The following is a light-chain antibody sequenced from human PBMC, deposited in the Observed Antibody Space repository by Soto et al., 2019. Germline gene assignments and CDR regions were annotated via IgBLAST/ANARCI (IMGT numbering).Light chain of an antibody. CDR2: AVS. V-gene: IGLV2-14*01. Sequence: QSVLAKPASVSGPPGQSITISCTGTSGDVGLYDYVFWYQQHPGKAPQLMIYAVSNRPSGVSNRFSASKSGNTASLFISGLQAEDEADYYCSSYTSDSSDVFGSGTKVTVL. CDR1: SGDVGLYDY. CDR3: SSYTSDSSDV. J-gene: IGLJ1*01.